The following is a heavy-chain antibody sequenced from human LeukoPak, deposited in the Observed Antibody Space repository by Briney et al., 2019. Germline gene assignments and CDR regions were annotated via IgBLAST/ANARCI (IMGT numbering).Heavy chain of an antibody. D-gene: IGHD6-13*01. Sequence: ASVKVSCKASGGTFSSYDISWVRQAPGQGLEWMGGIMPMLDTANYAQKFQGRVTITADKSTSTAYMELSSLRSEDTAVYYCARDVAAGTGAWFDPWGQGTLVTVSS. J-gene: IGHJ5*02. V-gene: IGHV1-69*06. CDR2: IMPMLDTA. CDR3: ARDVAAGTGAWFDP. CDR1: GGTFSSYD.